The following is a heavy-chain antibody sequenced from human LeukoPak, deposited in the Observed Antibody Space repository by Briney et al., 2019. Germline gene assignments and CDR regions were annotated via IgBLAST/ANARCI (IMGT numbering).Heavy chain of an antibody. CDR1: GGSFSGYY. CDR2: IYYSGST. CDR3: ARDRLYGDLDY. V-gene: IGHV4-31*11. J-gene: IGHJ4*02. D-gene: IGHD7-27*01. Sequence: SETLSLTCAVYGGSFSGYYWSWIRQHPGKGLEWIGYIYYSGSTYYNPSLKSRVTISVDTSKNQFSLKLSSVTAADTAVYYCARDRLYGDLDYWGQGTLVTVSS.